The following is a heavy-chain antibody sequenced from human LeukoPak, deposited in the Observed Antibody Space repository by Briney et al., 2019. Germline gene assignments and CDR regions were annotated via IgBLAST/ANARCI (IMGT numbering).Heavy chain of an antibody. V-gene: IGHV3-9*01. D-gene: IGHD3-22*01. CDR3: AKPYYYDSSGYFDY. Sequence: GGSLRLSCAASGFTFSSYWMHWVRQAPGKGLVWVSGISWNSGSIGYADSVKGRFTISRDNAKNSLYLQMNSLRAEDTALYYCAKPYYYDSSGYFDYWGQGTLVTVSS. J-gene: IGHJ4*02. CDR1: GFTFSSYW. CDR2: ISWNSGSI.